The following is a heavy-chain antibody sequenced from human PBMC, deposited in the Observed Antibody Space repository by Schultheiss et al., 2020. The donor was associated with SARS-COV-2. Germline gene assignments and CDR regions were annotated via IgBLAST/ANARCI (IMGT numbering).Heavy chain of an antibody. CDR1: GFTFSSYA. Sequence: GESLKISCAASGFTFSSYAMSWVRQAPGKGLEWVAVISYDGSNREYVDSVKGRFTISRDNSKNEVYLQMNGLRVEDTAVYYCAKDSAGDNWGQGTKVTVSS. CDR3: AKDSAGDN. V-gene: IGHV3-30*18. D-gene: IGHD3-10*01. CDR2: ISYDGSNR. J-gene: IGHJ3*02.